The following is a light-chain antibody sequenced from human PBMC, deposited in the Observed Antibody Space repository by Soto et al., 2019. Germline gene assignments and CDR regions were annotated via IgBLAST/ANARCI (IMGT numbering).Light chain of an antibody. CDR1: HSISRGF. CDR2: GTS. CDR3: QQFGSSPPLT. Sequence: EFVLTQSPGKLSLSPGERATLSCRASHSISRGFLAWYQQKPGQAPRLLIYGTSNRGTGIPDRFSGSGSGTDSTHTISRLEPEDFAVYYCQQFGSSPPLTFGGGTKVEIK. J-gene: IGKJ4*01. V-gene: IGKV3-20*01.